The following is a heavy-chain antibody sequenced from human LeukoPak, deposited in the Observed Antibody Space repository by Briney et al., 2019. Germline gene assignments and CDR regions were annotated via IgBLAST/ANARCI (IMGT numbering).Heavy chain of an antibody. D-gene: IGHD3-10*01. Sequence: GSSVKVSCKASGGTFSSYAISWVRQAPGQELEWMGGIIPIFGTANYAQKFQGRVTITADESTSTAYMELSSLRSEDTAVYYCARVAGKILWFGELDAFDIWGQGTMVTVSS. CDR1: GGTFSSYA. V-gene: IGHV1-69*01. J-gene: IGHJ3*02. CDR2: IIPIFGTA. CDR3: ARVAGKILWFGELDAFDI.